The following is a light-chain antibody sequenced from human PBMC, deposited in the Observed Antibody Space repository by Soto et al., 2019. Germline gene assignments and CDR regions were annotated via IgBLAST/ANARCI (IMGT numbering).Light chain of an antibody. CDR1: SSDVGGYNY. Sequence: QSALTQPASVSGSPGQSITISCTGTSSDVGGYNYVSWYQQHPGKAPKLMIYDVRNRASGASNRFSGSKSGNTASLTISGLQAEDEADYYCTSYTSSSTPYVFGTGTKVTVL. V-gene: IGLV2-14*01. CDR2: DVR. CDR3: TSYTSSSTPYV. J-gene: IGLJ1*01.